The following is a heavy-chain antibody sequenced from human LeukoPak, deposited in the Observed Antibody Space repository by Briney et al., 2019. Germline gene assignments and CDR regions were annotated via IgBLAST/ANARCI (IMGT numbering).Heavy chain of an antibody. J-gene: IGHJ3*02. Sequence: GGSLRLSCAASGFTFSSYAMSWVRQAPGKGLEWVSAISGSGGSTYYADSVKGRFAISRDNSKNTLYLQMNSLRAEDTAVYYCAKENLPIASDSSGYVMGGAFDIWGQGTMVTVSS. CDR3: AKENLPIASDSSGYVMGGAFDI. CDR1: GFTFSSYA. D-gene: IGHD3-22*01. V-gene: IGHV3-23*01. CDR2: ISGSGGST.